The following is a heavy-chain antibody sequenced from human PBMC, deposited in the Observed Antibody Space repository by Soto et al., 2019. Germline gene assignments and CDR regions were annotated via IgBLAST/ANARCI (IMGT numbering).Heavy chain of an antibody. Sequence: PGGSLRLSCAASGFTFSTYWMSWVRQAPGKGLEWVANIKDDGSEKYYVDSVKGRFTISRDTAKNSLYLLMNSLRADDTAVYYCARARPGASGDYWGQGTLVTVSS. CDR3: ARARPGASGDY. CDR2: IKDDGSEK. D-gene: IGHD2-8*02. V-gene: IGHV3-7*05. CDR1: GFTFSTYW. J-gene: IGHJ4*02.